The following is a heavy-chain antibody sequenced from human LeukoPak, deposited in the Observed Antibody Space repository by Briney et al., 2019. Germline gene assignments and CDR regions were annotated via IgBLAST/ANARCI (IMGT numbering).Heavy chain of an antibody. D-gene: IGHD6-13*01. J-gene: IGHJ6*02. CDR1: GGSISSYY. V-gene: IGHV4-4*07. Sequence: SETLSLTCTVSGGSISSYYWSWIRQPAGKGLEWIGRIYTSGSTNYHPSLKSRVTMSVDTSNNQFSLKLSSVTAADTAVYYCASHIAAAGEYYYYGMDVWGQGTTVTVSS. CDR3: ASHIAAAGEYYYYGMDV. CDR2: IYTSGST.